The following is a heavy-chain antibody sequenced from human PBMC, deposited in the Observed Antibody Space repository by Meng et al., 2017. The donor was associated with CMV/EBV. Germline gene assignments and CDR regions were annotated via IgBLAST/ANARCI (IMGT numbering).Heavy chain of an antibody. CDR3: ARVDRYNWNDVGVFDI. CDR2: IIPIFGTA. V-gene: IGHV1-69*05. D-gene: IGHD1-1*01. J-gene: IGHJ3*02. CDR1: GGTFSSYA. Sequence: SVKVSCKASGGTFSSYAISWVRQAPGQGLEWMGGIIPIFGTANYAQKFQGRVTITTDESTSTAYMELSSLRSEDTAVYYCARVDRYNWNDVGVFDIWGQGTMVTVSS.